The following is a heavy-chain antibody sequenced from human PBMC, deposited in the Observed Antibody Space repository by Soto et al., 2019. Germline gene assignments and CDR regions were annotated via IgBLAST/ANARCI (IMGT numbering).Heavy chain of an antibody. CDR2: INAGNGNT. CDR3: ARDLSYYGSGSYWFDP. Sequence: ASVKVSCKASGYTFTSYAMHWVRQAPGQRLEWMGWINAGNGNTKYSQKFQGRVTITRDTSASTAYMELSSLRSEDTAVYYCARDLSYYGSGSYWFDPWGQGTLVTVSS. J-gene: IGHJ5*02. V-gene: IGHV1-3*01. CDR1: GYTFTSYA. D-gene: IGHD3-10*01.